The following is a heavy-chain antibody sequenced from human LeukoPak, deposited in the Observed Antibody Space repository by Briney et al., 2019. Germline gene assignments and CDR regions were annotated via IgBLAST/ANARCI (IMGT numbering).Heavy chain of an antibody. J-gene: IGHJ3*02. CDR2: ISSSSSTI. V-gene: IGHV3-48*04. CDR3: ARDSLLIDI. CDR1: GFTFSSYS. D-gene: IGHD1-26*01. Sequence: GGSLRLSCAASGFTFSSYSMNWVRQAPGKGLEWVSYISSSSSTIYYADSVKGRFTISRDNAKNSLYLQMNSLRAEDTAVYYCARDSLLIDIWGQGTMVTVSS.